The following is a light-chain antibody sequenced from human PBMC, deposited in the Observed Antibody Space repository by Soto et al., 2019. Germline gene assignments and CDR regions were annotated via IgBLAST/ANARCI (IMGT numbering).Light chain of an antibody. CDR1: QSVSSNY. J-gene: IGKJ2*01. Sequence: DIVVTQSPDTLSLSPGERATLSCRASQSVSSNYLAGYQQKPGQAPRLLIYGASTRATGIPDRFSGSGSGTDFTLTISRLEPEDFAVYYCQQYGSSSYTFGQGTK. CDR2: GAS. CDR3: QQYGSSSYT. V-gene: IGKV3-20*01.